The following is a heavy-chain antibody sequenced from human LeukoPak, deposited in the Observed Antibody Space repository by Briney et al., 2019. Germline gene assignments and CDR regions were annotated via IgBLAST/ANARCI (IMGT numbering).Heavy chain of an antibody. D-gene: IGHD3-10*01. CDR2: ISSSSNTI. Sequence: GGSLRLSCAASGFTFSSYAMNWVRQAPGKGLEWVSYISSSSNTIYYADSVKGRFTISRDNAKNSVYLQMNSLRAEDTAVYYCAKGSYGSGSYYNLGFDYWGQGTLVTVSS. CDR1: GFTFSSYA. CDR3: AKGSYGSGSYYNLGFDY. V-gene: IGHV3-48*04. J-gene: IGHJ4*02.